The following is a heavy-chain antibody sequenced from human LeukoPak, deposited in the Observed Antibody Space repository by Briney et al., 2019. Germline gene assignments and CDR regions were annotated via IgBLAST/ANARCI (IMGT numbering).Heavy chain of an antibody. CDR2: INHSGST. Sequence: SETLSLTCAVYGVSFSGYYWSWIRQSPGQGLEWIGEINHSGSTNYNPSLKSRVTISADTSKNQFSLMLSSVTAADTAVYYCARDLGYGEFDYWGQGTLVTVSS. J-gene: IGHJ4*02. CDR3: ARDLGYGEFDY. D-gene: IGHD4-17*01. V-gene: IGHV4-34*01. CDR1: GVSFSGYY.